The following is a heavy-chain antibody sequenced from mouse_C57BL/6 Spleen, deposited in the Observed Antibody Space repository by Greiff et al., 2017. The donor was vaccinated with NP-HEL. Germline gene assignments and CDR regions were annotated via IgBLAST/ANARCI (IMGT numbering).Heavy chain of an antibody. CDR2: IYPGSGNT. J-gene: IGHJ2*01. V-gene: IGHV1-66*01. CDR3: ARERVTTIDY. Sequence: QVQLKQSGPELVKPGASVKISCKASGYSFTSYHIHWVKQRPGQGLEWIGWIYPGSGNTKYNEKFKGKATLTADTSSSTAYMQLSSLTSEDSAVYYCARERVTTIDYWGQGTTLTVSS. D-gene: IGHD2-12*01. CDR1: GYSFTSYH.